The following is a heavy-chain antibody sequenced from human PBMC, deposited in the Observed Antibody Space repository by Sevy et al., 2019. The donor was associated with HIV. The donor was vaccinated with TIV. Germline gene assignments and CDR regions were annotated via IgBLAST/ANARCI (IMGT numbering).Heavy chain of an antibody. CDR2: INHSGST. Sequence: SETLSLTCAVYGGSFSGYYWNWIRQSPGKGLEWIGEINHSGSTHYNPSLKSRVTISVDTSKNQFSLRLNSVTAADTAADYCARAPPVVVVPGAPSWFDPWGQGTLVTVSS. CDR3: ARAPPVVVVPGAPSWFDP. J-gene: IGHJ5*02. CDR1: GGSFSGYY. V-gene: IGHV4-34*01. D-gene: IGHD2-2*01.